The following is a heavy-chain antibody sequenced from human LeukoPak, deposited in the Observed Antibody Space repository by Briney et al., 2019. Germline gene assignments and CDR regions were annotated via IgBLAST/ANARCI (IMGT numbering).Heavy chain of an antibody. V-gene: IGHV4-39*07. Sequence: SETLSLTCTVSGGSISSSSYSWGWIRQPPGKGLEWIGEINHSGSTNYNPSLKSRVTISVDTSKNQFSLKLSSVTAADTAVYYCARAPKGLRSGRSYVGAFDIWGQGTMVTVSS. CDR3: ARAPKGLRSGRSYVGAFDI. D-gene: IGHD5-18*01. CDR1: GGSISSSSYS. CDR2: INHSGST. J-gene: IGHJ3*02.